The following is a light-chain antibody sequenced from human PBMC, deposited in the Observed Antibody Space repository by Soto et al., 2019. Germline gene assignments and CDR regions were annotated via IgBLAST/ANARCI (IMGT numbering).Light chain of an antibody. CDR1: SSNIGAGYD. J-gene: IGLJ3*02. CDR2: GNT. CDR3: QAFDSSLSGWV. Sequence: SVLTQPPSVSGAPGQRVTISCTGSSSNIGAGYDVHWYQQLPGTAPKLLVSGNTNRPSGVPDRFSGSKSGTSASLAITGLQAEDEADYYCQAFDSSLSGWVFGGGTKRTVL. V-gene: IGLV1-40*01.